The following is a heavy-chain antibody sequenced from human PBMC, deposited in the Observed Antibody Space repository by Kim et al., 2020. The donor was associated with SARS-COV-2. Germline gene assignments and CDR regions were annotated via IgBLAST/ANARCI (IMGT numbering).Heavy chain of an antibody. Sequence: GGSLRLSCAASGFTFRIYAMNWVRQPAGKGLEWVSGISGSAGLTKYADSVKGRFIISRDNSKNMVYLQMNGLTVDDAAVYYCAKAGGGWFGELDSWGHGLPVIVSS. CDR3: AKAGGGWFGELDS. J-gene: IGHJ5*01. V-gene: IGHV3-23*01. CDR1: GFTFRIYA. D-gene: IGHD3-10*01. CDR2: ISGSAGLT.